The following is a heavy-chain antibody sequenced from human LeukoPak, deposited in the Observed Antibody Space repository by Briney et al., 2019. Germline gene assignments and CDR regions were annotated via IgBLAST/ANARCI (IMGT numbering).Heavy chain of an antibody. J-gene: IGHJ5*02. Sequence: GESLKISCKGSGYSFTNYWIGWVRQMPGKGLEWMGIIYPGDSDTRYSPSFQGQVTISADKSIRTAYLQWGSLKASDTAMYYCARSQGYCSGGSCLQGDWFDPWGQGTLVTVSS. CDR3: ARSQGYCSGGSCLQGDWFDP. D-gene: IGHD2-15*01. CDR2: IYPGDSDT. CDR1: GYSFTNYW. V-gene: IGHV5-51*01.